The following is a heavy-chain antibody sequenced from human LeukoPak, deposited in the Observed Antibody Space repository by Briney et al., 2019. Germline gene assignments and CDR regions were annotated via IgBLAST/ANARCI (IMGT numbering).Heavy chain of an antibody. CDR2: INTNTGNP. J-gene: IGHJ3*02. D-gene: IGHD6-13*01. Sequence: ASVKGSCKASGYTFTSYAMNWVRQAPGQGLEWMGWINTNTGNPTYAQGFTGRFVFSLHTSVRTAYMQISSLKAEDTAVYYCAREYLSSRWYGGGEGVPTDAFDIWGQGKMLSVSS. V-gene: IGHV7-4-1*02. CDR1: GYTFTSYA. CDR3: AREYLSSRWYGGGEGVPTDAFDI.